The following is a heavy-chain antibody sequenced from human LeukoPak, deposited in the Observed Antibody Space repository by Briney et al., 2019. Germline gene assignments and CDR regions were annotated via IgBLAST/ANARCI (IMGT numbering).Heavy chain of an antibody. D-gene: IGHD6-25*01. CDR1: GFTFNNAW. V-gene: IGHV3-48*01. CDR2: ITSSSTTI. CDR3: AKERSAPWPNWFDP. J-gene: IGHJ5*02. Sequence: GGSLRLSCAASGFTFNNAWMSWVRQAPGKGLEWVSYITSSSTTIYSADSVKGRFTISRDNARNSLYLQVNSLRAEDTAVYYCAKERSAPWPNWFDPWGQGTLVTVSS.